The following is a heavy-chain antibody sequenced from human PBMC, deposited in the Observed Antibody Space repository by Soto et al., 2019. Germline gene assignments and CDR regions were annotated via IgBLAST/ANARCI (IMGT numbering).Heavy chain of an antibody. CDR2: IYHSGNT. V-gene: IGHV4-4*02. J-gene: IGHJ4*02. Sequence: QVHLQESGPDLVRPSETLSLTCSFFGGSISSDNWWSWVRQTPGKGLEWIGEIYHSGNTHYNPSLKSRVTISVDKSKNQFSLKVTSVTAADTALYYCARLSASSKLRGVVINWGQGTLVTVSS. D-gene: IGHD3-10*01. CDR3: ARLSASSKLRGVVIN. CDR1: GGSISSDNW.